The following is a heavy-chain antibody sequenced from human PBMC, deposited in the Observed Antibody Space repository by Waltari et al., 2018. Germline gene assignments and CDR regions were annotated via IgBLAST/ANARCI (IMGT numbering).Heavy chain of an antibody. J-gene: IGHJ4*02. CDR1: GFTFSDHA. Sequence: QVHPVESGGGVVQPGRSLRLSCVGSGFTFSDHAMHWVRQAPGKGLEWVAIISYEGSNKYYADSVRGRFTISRDNSKNMLYLEMNSLRAEDTAVYYCARDLYSSGPREADSWGQGTLVAVSS. D-gene: IGHD3-22*01. CDR2: ISYEGSNK. V-gene: IGHV3-30*04. CDR3: ARDLYSSGPREADS.